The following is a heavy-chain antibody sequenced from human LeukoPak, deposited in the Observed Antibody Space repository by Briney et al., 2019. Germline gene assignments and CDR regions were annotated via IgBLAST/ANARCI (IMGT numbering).Heavy chain of an antibody. CDR2: INLDGSEI. CDR3: ARGDDGAY. Sequence: PGGSLRLSCEASGFVFGHSWMSWVRQAPGKGLEWVANINLDGSEINYLDSLTGRLTISRDNAKDSLYLQMNGLRVEDTAVYYCARGDDGAYWGQGTLVTVSS. D-gene: IGHD3-16*01. J-gene: IGHJ4*02. V-gene: IGHV3-7*04. CDR1: GFVFGHSW.